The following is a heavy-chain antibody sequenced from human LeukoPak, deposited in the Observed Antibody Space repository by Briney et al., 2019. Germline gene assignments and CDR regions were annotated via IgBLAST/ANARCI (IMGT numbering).Heavy chain of an antibody. CDR3: ARVGQLVHWGYYYYYXXV. CDR1: GVSISSSNSY. CDR2: IYYSGNT. V-gene: IGHV4-39*01. Sequence: SETLSLTCTVSGVSISSSNSYWGWIRQPPGKGLEWIGSIYYSGNTYYNASLKSQVSISIDTSKNQFSLKLTSVTAADTAVYYCARVGQLVHWGYYYYYXXVWGXXTTXTVSS. J-gene: IGHJ6*03. D-gene: IGHD6-6*01.